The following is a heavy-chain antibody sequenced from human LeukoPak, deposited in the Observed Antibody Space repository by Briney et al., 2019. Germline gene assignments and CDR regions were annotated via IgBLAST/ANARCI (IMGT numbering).Heavy chain of an antibody. CDR2: IGSSSSSI. V-gene: IGHV3-21*01. CDR3: ARESSEAFDY. CDR1: GFTFSSYS. Sequence: GGSLRLSCAASGFTFSSYSIKWVRQAPGKGLEWVSSIGSSSSSIYYADSVKGRFTTSRDNAKNSLYLQMNSLRADDTAVYYCARESSEAFDYWGQGTLVTVSS. D-gene: IGHD6-25*01. J-gene: IGHJ4*02.